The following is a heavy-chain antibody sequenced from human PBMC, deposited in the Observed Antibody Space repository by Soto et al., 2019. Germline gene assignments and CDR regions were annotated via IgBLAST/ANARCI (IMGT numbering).Heavy chain of an antibody. CDR1: GYSFTSYW. J-gene: IGHJ2*01. D-gene: IGHD4-17*01. Sequence: GESLKISCKGSGYSFTSYWIGWVRQMPGKGLEWMGIIYPGDSDTRYSPSFQGQVTISADKSISTAYLQWSSLKASDTAMYYCARRAQYYGDYVFSWYFDLWGRGTLVTVSS. CDR2: IYPGDSDT. V-gene: IGHV5-51*01. CDR3: ARRAQYYGDYVFSWYFDL.